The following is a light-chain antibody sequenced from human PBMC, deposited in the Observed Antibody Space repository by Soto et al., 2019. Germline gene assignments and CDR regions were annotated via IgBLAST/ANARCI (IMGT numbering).Light chain of an antibody. V-gene: IGLV2-14*01. CDR3: SSYTSSSTYYV. J-gene: IGLJ1*01. CDR1: SSDVGGYNY. CDR2: DVS. Sequence: QSVLTQPASVSGSPGQSSTLSCTGTSSDVGGYNYVSWYQQHPGKAPKLMIYDVSNRPSGVSNRFSGSKSGNTASLTISGLQAEDEADYYCSSYTSSSTYYVFGTGTKVTVL.